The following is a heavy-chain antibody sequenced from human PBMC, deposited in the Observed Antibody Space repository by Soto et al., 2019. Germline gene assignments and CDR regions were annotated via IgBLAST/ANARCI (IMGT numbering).Heavy chain of an antibody. CDR3: ARRAPLYGSGSSRFDP. Sequence: VSLTCNVSGGSISSSSYYWGWIRQPPGKGLEWIGTISYSGSTSYNPSLKSRVTISVDTSKNQFSLKLRSVTAADTAVYYCARRAPLYGSGSSRFDPWGHGTLVTVSS. V-gene: IGHV4-39*01. D-gene: IGHD3-10*01. CDR1: GGSISSSSYY. CDR2: ISYSGST. J-gene: IGHJ5*02.